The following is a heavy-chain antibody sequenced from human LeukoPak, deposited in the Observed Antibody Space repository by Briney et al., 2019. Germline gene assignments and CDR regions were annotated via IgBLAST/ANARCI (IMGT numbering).Heavy chain of an antibody. D-gene: IGHD4-11*01. J-gene: IGHJ3*02. CDR2: ISSSSSYI. CDR3: AKGLEGAFDI. Sequence: GGSLRLSCAASGFTFSSHSMNWVRQAPGKGLEWVSSISSSSSYIYYVDSVKGRFTISRDNAKNSLYLQMNRLRAEDTAVYYCAKGLEGAFDIWGQGTMVTVSS. V-gene: IGHV3-21*01. CDR1: GFTFSSHS.